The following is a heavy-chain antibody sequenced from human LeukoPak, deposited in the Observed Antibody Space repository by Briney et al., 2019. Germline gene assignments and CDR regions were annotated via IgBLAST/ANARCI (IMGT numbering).Heavy chain of an antibody. CDR1: GGSFSGYY. CDR3: ARGALGNSYWFDP. CDR2: INHSGST. J-gene: IGHJ5*02. Sequence: SETLSHTCAVYGGSFSGYYWSWIRQPPGKGLEWIGEINHSGSTNYNPSLKSRVTISVDTSKNQFSLKLSSVTAADTAVYYCARGALGNSYWFDPWGQGTLVTVSS. V-gene: IGHV4-34*01. D-gene: IGHD3-16*01.